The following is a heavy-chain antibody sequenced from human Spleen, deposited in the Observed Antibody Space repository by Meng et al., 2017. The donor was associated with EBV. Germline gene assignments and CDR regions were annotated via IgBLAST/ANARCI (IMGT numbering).Heavy chain of an antibody. CDR2: IYHDGST. Sequence: GQLPRSGPGLVKPSGTRSLTCAVSGGSISNNNWWWSWARQPPGKGLEWIGEIYHDGSTNYNPSLKSRLTLSVDKSNNQFSLKLSSVTAADTAVYYCAREDGYGDYVDYWGQGTLVTVSS. CDR3: AREDGYGDYVDY. CDR1: GGSISNNNW. V-gene: IGHV4-4*02. D-gene: IGHD5-24*01. J-gene: IGHJ4*02.